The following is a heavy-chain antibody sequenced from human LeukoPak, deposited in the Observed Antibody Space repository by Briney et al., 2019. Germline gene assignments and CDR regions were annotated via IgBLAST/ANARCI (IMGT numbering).Heavy chain of an antibody. CDR1: GGTFSSLV. V-gene: IGHV1-69*05. CDR3: AAYYYDSSGYYRHDAFDI. Sequence: GSSVKVSCKASGGTFSSLVFSWVRPAPGQGLEYMGGITPSFAAPNYAQKFQGRVTIGTDESTSTAYMELSSLRLEDTAVYYCAAYYYDSSGYYRHDAFDIWGQGTMVTVSS. J-gene: IGHJ3*02. CDR2: ITPSFAAP. D-gene: IGHD3-22*01.